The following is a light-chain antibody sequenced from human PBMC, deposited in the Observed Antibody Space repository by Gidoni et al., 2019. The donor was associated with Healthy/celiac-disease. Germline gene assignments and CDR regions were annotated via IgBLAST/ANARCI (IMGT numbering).Light chain of an antibody. J-gene: IGKJ2*01. CDR2: DAS. V-gene: IGKV3-11*01. CDR3: QQRSNWPPYT. Sequence: PATLSLSPGERATLSCRARQSVSSYLAWYQQKPGQAPRLLIYDASNRATGIPARFSGSGSGTDFTLTISSLEPEDFAVYYCQQRSNWPPYTFGQGTKLEIK. CDR1: QSVSSY.